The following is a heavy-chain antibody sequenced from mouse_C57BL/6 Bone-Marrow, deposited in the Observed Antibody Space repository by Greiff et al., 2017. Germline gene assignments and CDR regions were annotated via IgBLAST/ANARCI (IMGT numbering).Heavy chain of an antibody. D-gene: IGHD2-3*01. J-gene: IGHJ3*01. CDR2: IDPANGNT. Sequence: VQLKESVAELVRPGASVKLSCTASGFNIKNTYMHWVKQRPEQGLEWIGRIDPANGNTKYAPKFQGKATITADTSSNTAYLQLSSLTSEDTAIYYWARGFAYDGYLAYWGQGTLVTVSA. CDR1: GFNIKNTY. V-gene: IGHV14-3*01. CDR3: ARGFAYDGYLAY.